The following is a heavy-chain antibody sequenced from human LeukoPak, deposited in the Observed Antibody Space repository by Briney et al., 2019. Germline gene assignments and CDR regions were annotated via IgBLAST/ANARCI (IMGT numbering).Heavy chain of an antibody. CDR2: ISSSSSYI. V-gene: IGHV3-21*04. D-gene: IGHD6-19*01. CDR3: AKPDSSGWLDY. CDR1: GFTFSSYS. J-gene: IGHJ4*02. Sequence: GGSLRLSCAASGFTFSSYSMNWVRQAPGKGLEWVSSISSSSSYIYYADSVKGRFTISRDNSKNSLYLQMNSLRAEDTALYYCAKPDSSGWLDYWGQGTLVTVSS.